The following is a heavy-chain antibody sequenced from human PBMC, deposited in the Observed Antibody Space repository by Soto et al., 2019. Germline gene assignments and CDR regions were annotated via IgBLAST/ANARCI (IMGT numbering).Heavy chain of an antibody. CDR3: ARGQAFWTGYYRMPYYFDY. CDR2: LYYSGST. D-gene: IGHD3-3*01. Sequence: QVQLQESGPGLVKPSETLSLTCTVSGGSVSSGSYYWSWIRQPPGKGLEYIGYLYYSGSTNYDPSRKSRLTLSVDTHKNQFSLKVTSVTAADTAVYYCARGQAFWTGYYRMPYYFDYWGQGTLVTVSS. CDR1: GGSVSSGSYY. J-gene: IGHJ4*02. V-gene: IGHV4-61*01.